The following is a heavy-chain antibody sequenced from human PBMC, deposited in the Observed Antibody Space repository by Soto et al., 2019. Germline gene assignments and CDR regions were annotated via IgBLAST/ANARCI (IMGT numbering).Heavy chain of an antibody. D-gene: IGHD2-21*02. CDR1: GGSISSSSYY. CDR3: AKQTRGTVVTRGYYYGMDV. J-gene: IGHJ6*02. CDR2: IYYSGST. V-gene: IGHV4-39*01. Sequence: PSETLSLTCTVCGGSISSSSYYWGWIRQPPGKGLEWIGSIYYSGSTYYNPSLKSRVTISVDTSKNQFSLKLSSVTAADTAVYYCAKQTRGTVVTRGYYYGMDVWGQGTTVTVSS.